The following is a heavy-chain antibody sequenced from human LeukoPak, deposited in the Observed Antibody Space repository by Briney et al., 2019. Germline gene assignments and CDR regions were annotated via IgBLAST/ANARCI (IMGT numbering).Heavy chain of an antibody. CDR2: IYYSGST. J-gene: IGHJ4*02. CDR1: GVSISSGGYY. CDR3: ARGPVRDYSNY. Sequence: KPSETLSLTCAVSGVSISSGGYYWSWIPQHPGKGLEWIGYIYYSGSTYYNPSLKSRLTISLDTSNNQFSLKLSSVTAAHTAVYYCARGPVRDYSNYWGQGTLVTVSS. D-gene: IGHD4-11*01. V-gene: IGHV4-31*11.